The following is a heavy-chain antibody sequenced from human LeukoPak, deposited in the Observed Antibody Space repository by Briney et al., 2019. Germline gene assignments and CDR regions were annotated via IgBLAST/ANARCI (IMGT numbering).Heavy chain of an antibody. CDR3: ARDGWFGEFNFDY. V-gene: IGHV3-23*01. CDR1: GFTFSNYA. J-gene: IGHJ4*02. CDR2: ISGSGGST. Sequence: GGSLRLSCAASGFTFSNYAMTWVRQAPGKGLEWVSSISGSGGSTYYADSVKGRFTISRDNSKNTLYLQMNSLRAEDTAVYYCARDGWFGEFNFDYWGQGTLVTVSS. D-gene: IGHD3-10*01.